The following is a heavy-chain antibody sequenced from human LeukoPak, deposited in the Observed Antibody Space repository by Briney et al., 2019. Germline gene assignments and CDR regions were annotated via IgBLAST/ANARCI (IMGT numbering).Heavy chain of an antibody. V-gene: IGHV3-74*01. CDR2: IYGDGSFT. Sequence: GGSLRLSCAASGFTFSNFWMHWVRQAPGKGLVWVALIYGDGSFTRYADSVKGRFTISRDNSKNTLYLQMNSLRAEDTAVYYCARDTPYDYGRYYYGMDVWGQGTTVTVSS. CDR1: GFTFSNFW. D-gene: IGHD4-17*01. CDR3: ARDTPYDYGRYYYGMDV. J-gene: IGHJ6*02.